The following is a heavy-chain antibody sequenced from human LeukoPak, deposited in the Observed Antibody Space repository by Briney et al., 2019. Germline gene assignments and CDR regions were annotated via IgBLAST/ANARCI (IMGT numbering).Heavy chain of an antibody. J-gene: IGHJ4*02. CDR2: ISYDGSNK. V-gene: IGHV3-30*04. CDR1: GFTFSSYA. D-gene: IGHD5-18*01. Sequence: GGSLRLSCAASGFTFSSYAMHWVRQAPGKGLEWVAVISYDGSNKYYADSVKGRFTISRDNSKNTLYLQMNSLRAEDTAVYYCAKAVPDTAMVTDYWGQGTLVTVSS. CDR3: AKAVPDTAMVTDY.